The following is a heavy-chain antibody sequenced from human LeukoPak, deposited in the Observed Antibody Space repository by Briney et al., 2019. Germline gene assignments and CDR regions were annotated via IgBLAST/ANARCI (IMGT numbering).Heavy chain of an antibody. CDR1: GFSFSGYG. J-gene: IGHJ3*02. Sequence: PGGSETLSCAASGFSFSGYGMHWVRQAPGKGLEWVAVISYDGSDKYYADSVKGRFTISRDISKTTLYLQMSSLRAEDTAVYHCAKGLEGFSRNWNGTFDIWGQGTMVTVSS. D-gene: IGHD1-20*01. CDR3: AKGLEGFSRNWNGTFDI. V-gene: IGHV3-30*18. CDR2: ISYDGSDK.